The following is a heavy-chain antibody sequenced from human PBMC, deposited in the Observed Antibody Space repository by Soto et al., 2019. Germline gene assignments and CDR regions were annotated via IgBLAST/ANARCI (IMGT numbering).Heavy chain of an antibody. CDR1: GFTVSSNY. CDR3: ATAKLPPPWLFDY. D-gene: IGHD1-26*01. Sequence: PGGSLRLSCAASGFTVSSNYMSWVRQAPGKGLEWVSVIYSGGSTYYADSVKGRFIISRDDSKNTLFLQMNSLRAEDTAVYYCATAKLPPPWLFDYWGQGTLVTVSS. J-gene: IGHJ4*02. V-gene: IGHV3-66*01. CDR2: IYSGGST.